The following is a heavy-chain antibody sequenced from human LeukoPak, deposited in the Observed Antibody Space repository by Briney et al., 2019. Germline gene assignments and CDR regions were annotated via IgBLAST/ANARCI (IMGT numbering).Heavy chain of an antibody. V-gene: IGHV3-23*01. CDR2: ISGTGGST. Sequence: GGSLRLSCAASGFTFSTYAMTWVRQAPGKGLEWVSLISGTGGSTYYADSVKGRFTISRDNSKNTLYLRMNSLRAEDTAVYYCAKVRYRSRGAFDIWGQGTMVTVSS. CDR1: GFTFSTYA. CDR3: AKVRYRSRGAFDI. J-gene: IGHJ3*02. D-gene: IGHD3-10*01.